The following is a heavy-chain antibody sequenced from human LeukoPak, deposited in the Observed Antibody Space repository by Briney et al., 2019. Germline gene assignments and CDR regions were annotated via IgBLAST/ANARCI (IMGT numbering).Heavy chain of an antibody. Sequence: PGGSLRLLRVASGFSLSSYGMHWVRQAPGKGLEWVAFIGYDGSNKYTADSARGRFTLSRVNSKETLYLQMNCLRAEDTAVYYCAKRLVTTVTTSNFHMDFWGKGTTVTVSS. V-gene: IGHV3-30*02. CDR3: AKRLVTTVTTSNFHMDF. CDR2: IGYDGSNK. CDR1: GFSLSSYG. J-gene: IGHJ6*03. D-gene: IGHD4-17*01.